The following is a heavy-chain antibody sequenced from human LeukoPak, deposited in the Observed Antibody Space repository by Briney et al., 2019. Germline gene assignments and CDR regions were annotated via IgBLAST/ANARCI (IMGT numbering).Heavy chain of an antibody. V-gene: IGHV1-2*06. J-gene: IGHJ3*02. CDR1: GYTFTGYY. CDR3: ASSLMVYDHDAFDI. D-gene: IGHD2-8*01. Sequence: GASVKVSCKASGYTFTGYYMHWVRQAPGQGLEWMGRINPNSGGTNYAQKFQGRVTMTRDTSISTAYMELSRLRSDYTAVYYCASSLMVYDHDAFDIWGQGTMVTVSS. CDR2: INPNSGGT.